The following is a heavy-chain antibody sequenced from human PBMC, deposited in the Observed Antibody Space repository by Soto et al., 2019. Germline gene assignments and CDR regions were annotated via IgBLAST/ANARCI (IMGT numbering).Heavy chain of an antibody. CDR1: GGSIRSYY. V-gene: IGHV4-59*08. CDR3: ARLIGNSWLDY. J-gene: IGHJ4*02. CDR2: IYYSGST. D-gene: IGHD6-13*01. Sequence: SETLSLTCTVSGGSIRSYYLSWIRQPPGKGLEWIGYIYYSGSTNYNPSLKSRVTISVDTSKNQVSLQLDSVTPDDTAVYYCARLIGNSWLDYWGQGTLVTVSS.